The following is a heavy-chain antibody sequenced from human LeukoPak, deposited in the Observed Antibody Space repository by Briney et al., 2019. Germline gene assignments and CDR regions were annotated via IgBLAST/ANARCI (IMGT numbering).Heavy chain of an antibody. D-gene: IGHD3-3*01. V-gene: IGHV3-7*01. Sequence: PGGSLRLSCVASEFMFSTYWMSWVRQAPGKGLEWVATINQDGREKYYVDSVKGRFTISRDNAKNSLYLQMSSLGVEDTAVYYCARISLLEGYWGQGTLVTVSS. CDR1: EFMFSTYW. CDR3: ARISLLEGY. CDR2: INQDGREK. J-gene: IGHJ4*02.